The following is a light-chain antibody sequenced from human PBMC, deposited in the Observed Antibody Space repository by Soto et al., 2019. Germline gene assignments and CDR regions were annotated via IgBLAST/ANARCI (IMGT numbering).Light chain of an antibody. CDR2: EVT. CDR1: RSDVGGYNY. CDR3: SSYRSSRTVV. J-gene: IGLJ2*01. Sequence: QSALTQPASVSGSPGQSITISCTGTRSDVGGYNYVSWYQHHPGKAPKLLIYEVTNRPAEVSNRFSGSKSGITASLTISGLQSEDEADYYCSSYRSSRTVVFGGGTKLTVL. V-gene: IGLV2-14*01.